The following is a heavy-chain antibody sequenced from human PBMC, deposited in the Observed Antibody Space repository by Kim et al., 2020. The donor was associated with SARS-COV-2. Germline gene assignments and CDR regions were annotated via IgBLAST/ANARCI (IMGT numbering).Heavy chain of an antibody. CDR2: INHSGAT. V-gene: IGHV4-34*01. CDR3: ARGGAGVVPSSILGIGPHSDDDAMDV. J-gene: IGHJ6*02. CDR1: VGSLSGYH. Sequence: SETLSLTCAVYVGSLSGYHWTWVRQPPGKGLEWIGAINHSGATNYNPSLRSRVVISIDTSKNQFSLKLNSVTAADTSVYFCARGGAGVVPSSILGIGPHSDDDAMDVWGRGTTVTVSS. D-gene: IGHD7-27*01.